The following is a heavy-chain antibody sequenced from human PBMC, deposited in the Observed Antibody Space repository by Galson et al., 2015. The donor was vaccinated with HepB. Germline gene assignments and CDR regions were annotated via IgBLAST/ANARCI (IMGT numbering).Heavy chain of an antibody. CDR2: ITWNSASI. CDR3: AKDLGSGGMGGVFDI. V-gene: IGHV3-9*02. D-gene: IGHD3-10*01. J-gene: IGHJ3*02. CDR1: GFTSDDYA. Sequence: SLRLSCAASGFTSDDYAMHWVRQPPGKGLEWVSGITWNSASIQYADSVKGRFTISRDNTKNSLYLQMDSLRAEDTALYYCAKDLGSGGMGGVFDIWAQGTMVTVSS.